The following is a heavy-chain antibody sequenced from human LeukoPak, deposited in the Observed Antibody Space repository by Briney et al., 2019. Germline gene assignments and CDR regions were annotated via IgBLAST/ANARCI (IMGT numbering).Heavy chain of an antibody. J-gene: IGHJ4*02. CDR2: IYHSGST. D-gene: IGHD3-16*01. CDR3: ARTPNPSLWGSNEDY. Sequence: SETLSLTCTVSGYSISSGYYWGWIRQPPGKGLEWIGSIYHSGSTYYNPSLKSRVTISVDTSKNQFSLKLSSVTAADTAVYYCARTPNPSLWGSNEDYWGQGTLVTVSS. CDR1: GYSISSGYY. V-gene: IGHV4-38-2*02.